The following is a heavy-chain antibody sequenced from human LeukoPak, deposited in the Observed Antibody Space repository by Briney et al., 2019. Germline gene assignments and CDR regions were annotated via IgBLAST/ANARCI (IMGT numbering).Heavy chain of an antibody. Sequence: GGSLRLSCAASGFTFCDYYMSWMRQAPGKGREWVSYISSSGSTIYYADSVKGRFTISRDNAKNSLYLQMNSLRAEDTAVYYCARVPEGLRYYYYYMDVWGKGTTVTVSS. J-gene: IGHJ6*03. D-gene: IGHD5-12*01. CDR1: GFTFCDYY. CDR2: ISSSGSTI. V-gene: IGHV3-11*04. CDR3: ARVPEGLRYYYYYMDV.